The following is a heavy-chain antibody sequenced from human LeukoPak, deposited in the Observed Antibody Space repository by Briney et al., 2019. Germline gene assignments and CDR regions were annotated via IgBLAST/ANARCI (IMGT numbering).Heavy chain of an antibody. Sequence: GASVKVSCKASGGTFSSYAISWVRQAPGQGLEWMGGIIPIFGTANYAQKFQGRVTITADESTSTAYMELSSLRSEDTAVYYCANRRDGYSYFDYWGQGTLVTVSS. J-gene: IGHJ4*02. CDR1: GGTFSSYA. D-gene: IGHD5-24*01. CDR2: IIPIFGTA. V-gene: IGHV1-69*13. CDR3: ANRRDGYSYFDY.